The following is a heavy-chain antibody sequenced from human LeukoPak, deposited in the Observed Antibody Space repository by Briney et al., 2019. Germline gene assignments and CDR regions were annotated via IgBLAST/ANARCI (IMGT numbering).Heavy chain of an antibody. CDR2: ISGSDDT. D-gene: IGHD3-3*01. Sequence: GGSLRLSCAASGFTFSSYAMSWVRQAPGKGLEWVSTISGSDDTYYADSVKGRFTISRDNSRDTLYLQMNSLRPEDTAVYYCARDTDRFWSAPGDYWGQGTLVTVSS. V-gene: IGHV3-23*01. J-gene: IGHJ4*02. CDR1: GFTFSSYA. CDR3: ARDTDRFWSAPGDY.